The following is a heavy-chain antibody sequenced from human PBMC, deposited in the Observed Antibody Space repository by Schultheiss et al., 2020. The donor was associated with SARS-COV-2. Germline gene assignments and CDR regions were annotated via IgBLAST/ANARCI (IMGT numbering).Heavy chain of an antibody. CDR3: AGGPGWLPVS. CDR2: IKQDGSEK. D-gene: IGHD5-12*01. J-gene: IGHJ5*02. V-gene: IGHV3-7*02. Sequence: ESLKISCAVSGFTFSSYWMHWVRQAPGKGLEWVANIKQDGSEKYYVDSVKGRFTISRDNAKNSLYLQMNSLRAEDTAVYYCAGGPGWLPVSWGQGTLVTVSS. CDR1: GFTFSSYW.